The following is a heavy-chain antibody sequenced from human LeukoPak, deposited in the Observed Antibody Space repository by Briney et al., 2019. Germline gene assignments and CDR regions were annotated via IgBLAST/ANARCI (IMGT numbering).Heavy chain of an antibody. CDR2: IYTSGST. CDR1: GGSISSGSYY. CDR3: ARKAMVRGGFDY. V-gene: IGHV4-61*02. D-gene: IGHD3-10*01. J-gene: IGHJ4*02. Sequence: PSQTLSLTCTVSGGSISSGSYYWSWIRQPAGKGLEWIGIYTSGSTNYNPSLKSRVTISVDTSKNQFSLKLSSVTAADTAVYYCARKAMVRGGFDYWGQGTLVTVSS.